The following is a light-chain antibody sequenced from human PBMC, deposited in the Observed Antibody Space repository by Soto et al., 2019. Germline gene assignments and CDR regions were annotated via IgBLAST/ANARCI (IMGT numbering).Light chain of an antibody. Sequence: EIVFTQSPCTQSLSPVGRATLSCRASQSVGSNLAWYQQKPGQAPRLLISGASTRASGVPARFSGSGSGTEFTLTISSLQSEDIAVYYCQHYNNWPWTFGQGTKVDIK. CDR1: QSVGSN. CDR3: QHYNNWPWT. CDR2: GAS. V-gene: IGKV3-15*01. J-gene: IGKJ1*01.